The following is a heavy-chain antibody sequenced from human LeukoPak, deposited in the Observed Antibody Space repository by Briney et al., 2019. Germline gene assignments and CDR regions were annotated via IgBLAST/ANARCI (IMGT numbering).Heavy chain of an antibody. V-gene: IGHV5-51*01. CDR3: ARGGTAGYSGYDY. D-gene: IGHD5-12*01. CDR2: IYPGDSDT. CDR1: GSFFTSYW. J-gene: IGHJ4*02. Sequence: GASLKISCKGSGSFFTSYWIGWVRQLPGKGLEWMGIIYPGDSDTTYSPSFQGQVTISADKSISTAYLQWSRLKASDTAMYYCARGGTAGYSGYDYWGQGTLVTVSS.